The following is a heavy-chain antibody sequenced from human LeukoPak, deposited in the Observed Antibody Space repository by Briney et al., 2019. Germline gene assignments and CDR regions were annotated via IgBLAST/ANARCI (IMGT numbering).Heavy chain of an antibody. Sequence: SETLSLTCTVSGGSISSYYWSWIRQPPGKGLEWIGYIYYSGSTNYNPSLKSRDTISVDTSKNQFSLKLSSVTAADTAVYYCARALVLVGATDYWGQGTLVTVSS. CDR2: IYYSGST. D-gene: IGHD1-26*01. V-gene: IGHV4-59*01. CDR1: GGSISSYY. J-gene: IGHJ4*02. CDR3: ARALVLVGATDY.